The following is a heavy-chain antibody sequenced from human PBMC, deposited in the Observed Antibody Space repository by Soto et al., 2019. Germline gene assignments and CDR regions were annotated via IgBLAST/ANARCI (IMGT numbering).Heavy chain of an antibody. J-gene: IGHJ6*02. CDR3: ASNMVRGVIPSYYYGMDV. D-gene: IGHD3-10*01. CDR1: GYSFTSYW. V-gene: IGHV5-10-1*01. CDR2: IDPSDSYT. Sequence: GESLKISCKGSGYSFTSYWISWVRQMPGKGLEWMGRIDPSDSYTNYSPSFQGHVTISADKSISTAYLQWSSLKASDTAMYYCASNMVRGVIPSYYYGMDVWGQGTTVTVSS.